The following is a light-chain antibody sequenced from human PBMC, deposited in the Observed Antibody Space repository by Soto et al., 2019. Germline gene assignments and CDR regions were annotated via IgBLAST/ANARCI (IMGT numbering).Light chain of an antibody. CDR2: DDS. CDR1: NIGSKS. Sequence: SYELTQPPSVSVAPGQTARITCGGNNIGSKSVHWYQQKPGQAPVLVVYDDSYRPSGIPERFSGYNSGNTATLTISRVEAGDEADYYGQVCDSSSDHVVFGGGPQLTVL. CDR3: QVCDSSSDHVV. V-gene: IGLV3-21*02. J-gene: IGLJ2*01.